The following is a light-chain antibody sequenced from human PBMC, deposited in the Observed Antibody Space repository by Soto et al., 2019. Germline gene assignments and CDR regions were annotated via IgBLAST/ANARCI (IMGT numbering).Light chain of an antibody. J-gene: IGKJ4*01. CDR3: QQYNNWPGT. V-gene: IGKV3-15*01. CDR2: GAS. Sequence: EIVMTQSPATLSVSPGERATLSCRASQSVSNNLAWYQQKPGQAPRLLIYGASTRATGIPARFSGSGSGTEFTLIISSLQSEDFAVYYCQQYNNWPGTFGGGTKVEIK. CDR1: QSVSNN.